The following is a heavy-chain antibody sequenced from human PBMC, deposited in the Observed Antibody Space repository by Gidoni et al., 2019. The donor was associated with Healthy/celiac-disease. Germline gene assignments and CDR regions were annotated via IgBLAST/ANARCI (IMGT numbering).Heavy chain of an antibody. Sequence: QVQLVESGGGVVQPGRSLRLSCAASGFTFSSCGMHWVRQAPGKGLEWVAVIWYDGSNKYYADSVKGRFTISRDNSKNTLYLQMNSLRAEDTAVYYCARDPTTVTTEGWDDYWGQGTLVTVSS. J-gene: IGHJ4*02. CDR1: GFTFSSCG. V-gene: IGHV3-33*01. CDR3: ARDPTTVTTEGWDDY. CDR2: IWYDGSNK. D-gene: IGHD4-17*01.